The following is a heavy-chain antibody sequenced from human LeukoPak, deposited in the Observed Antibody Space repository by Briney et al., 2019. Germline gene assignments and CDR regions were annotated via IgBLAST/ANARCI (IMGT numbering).Heavy chain of an antibody. CDR1: GFTFTYYW. Sequence: PGGSLRLSCAASGFTFTYYWLTWVRQVPGKGLEWVANINRAGIESYYVDSVKGRFTISRCNAENSLYLQMDSLRVDDTAVYYCARVGTWELLRVFDEWGQRTLVTVSS. CDR2: INRAGIES. J-gene: IGHJ4*02. D-gene: IGHD1-26*01. V-gene: IGHV3-7*01. CDR3: ARVGTWELLRVFDE.